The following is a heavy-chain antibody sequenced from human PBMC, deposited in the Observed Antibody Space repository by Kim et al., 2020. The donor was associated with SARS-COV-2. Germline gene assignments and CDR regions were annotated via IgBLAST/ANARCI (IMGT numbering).Heavy chain of an antibody. J-gene: IGHJ4*02. D-gene: IGHD3-3*02. Sequence: DSVKGRFTDSRDNAKDTLYLQMNSLRAEDTALYYCAKEFIFRSNPRGGFDYWGQGTLVTVSS. CDR3: AKEFIFRSNPRGGFDY. V-gene: IGHV3-9*01.